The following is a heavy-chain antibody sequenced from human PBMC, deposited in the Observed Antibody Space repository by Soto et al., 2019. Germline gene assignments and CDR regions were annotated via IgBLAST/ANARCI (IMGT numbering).Heavy chain of an antibody. Sequence: QVTVKESGPVLVKPTETLTLTCTVSGFSLSNAGLGVSWIRQPPGKALEWLAHIFSNDEKSYSTSLKSRLTISQQXXKSQVVPTMTNMDPVDTATYYCASTYSTSWYWFAPWGQGTLVTVSS. D-gene: IGHD6-13*01. J-gene: IGHJ5*02. CDR1: GFSLSNAGLG. V-gene: IGHV2-26*04. CDR3: ASTYSTSWYWFAP. CDR2: IFSNDEK.